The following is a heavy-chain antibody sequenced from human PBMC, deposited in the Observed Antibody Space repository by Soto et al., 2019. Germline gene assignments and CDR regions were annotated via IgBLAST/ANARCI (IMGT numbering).Heavy chain of an antibody. CDR1: GGSFSGYY. CDR2: INHSGST. CDR3: ARRTRNYYYGMDV. Sequence: QVQLQQWGAGLLKPSETLSLTCAVYGGSFSGYYWSWIRQPPGKGLEWIGEINHSGSTNYNPSLKSRVTISVDTSKNQFSLKLSSVTAADTAVYYCARRTRNYYYGMDVWGQGTTVTVSS. D-gene: IGHD1-1*01. V-gene: IGHV4-34*01. J-gene: IGHJ6*02.